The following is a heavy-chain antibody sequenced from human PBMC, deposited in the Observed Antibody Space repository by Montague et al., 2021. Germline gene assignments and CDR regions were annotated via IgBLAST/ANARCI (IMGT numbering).Heavy chain of an antibody. CDR1: RSLINSDYY. Sequence: SETLSLTCTVSRSLINSDYYWGWIRQPPGKGLEWMGSVSHGGRTYYNPSHKSRVTISVDTSNNHFSLKLSSVTAADTAVYFCARRLGIRVPFDYWGEGTLVTVSS. J-gene: IGHJ4*02. V-gene: IGHV4-38-2*02. CDR2: VSHGGRT. D-gene: IGHD7-27*01. CDR3: ARRLGIRVPFDY.